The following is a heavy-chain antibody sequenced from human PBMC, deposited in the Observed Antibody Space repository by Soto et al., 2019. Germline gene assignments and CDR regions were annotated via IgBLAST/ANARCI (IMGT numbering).Heavy chain of an antibody. Sequence: GGSLRLSCVASGFSFSNYNMNWVRQAPGKGLEWVSYITDSSDTVHYADSVRGRFTISRDNAESSLYLQMNSLRDEDTAVYFCARDFGHGYYLDYWGRGTLVTVSS. V-gene: IGHV3-48*02. D-gene: IGHD3-3*01. CDR3: ARDFGHGYYLDY. CDR1: GFSFSNYN. CDR2: ITDSSDTV. J-gene: IGHJ4*02.